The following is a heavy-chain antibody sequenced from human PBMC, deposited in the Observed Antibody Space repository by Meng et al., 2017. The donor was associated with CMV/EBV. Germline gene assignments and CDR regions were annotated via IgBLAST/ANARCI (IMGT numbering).Heavy chain of an antibody. Sequence: RDSAHGLVNPSYTPSLTCTVSGGSISSFYWSWIRQPAGKGLEWIGRIYTSGSTNYNPSLKSRVTMSVDTSKNQFSLKLSSVTAADTAVYYCARHGDTAMVVGIDYWGQGTLVTVSS. CDR3: ARHGDTAMVVGIDY. J-gene: IGHJ4*02. CDR1: GGSISSFY. D-gene: IGHD5-18*01. CDR2: IYTSGST. V-gene: IGHV4-4*07.